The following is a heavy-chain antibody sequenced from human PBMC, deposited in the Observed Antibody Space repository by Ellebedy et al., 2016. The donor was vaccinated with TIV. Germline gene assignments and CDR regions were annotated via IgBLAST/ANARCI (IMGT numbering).Heavy chain of an antibody. Sequence: ASVKVSCKASGGTFSSYAISWVRQAPGQGLEWMGGIIPIFGTANYAQKFQGRVTITADKSTSTAYMELSSLRSEDTAVYYCARDMVIGRPEDRYYFDYWGQGTLVTVSS. CDR2: IIPIFGTA. V-gene: IGHV1-69*06. CDR3: ARDMVIGRPEDRYYFDY. CDR1: GGTFSSYA. D-gene: IGHD3-16*02. J-gene: IGHJ4*02.